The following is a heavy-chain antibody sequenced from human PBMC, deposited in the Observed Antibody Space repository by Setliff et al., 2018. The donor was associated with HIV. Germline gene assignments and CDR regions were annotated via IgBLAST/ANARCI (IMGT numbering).Heavy chain of an antibody. V-gene: IGHV1-3*01. CDR2: INAGNGNT. CDR1: GYTFTDYP. CDR3: ARDRGLRGMLLSSKELGFYCMDV. J-gene: IGHJ6*03. Sequence: ASVKVSCKASGYTFTDYPVHWVRQAPGQRLEWMGWINAGNGNTKYSQKFQGRVSIARDTSASTAYMELSSLRSEDTAVYYCARDRGLRGMLLSSKELGFYCMDVWGKGTTVTVSS. D-gene: IGHD1-26*01.